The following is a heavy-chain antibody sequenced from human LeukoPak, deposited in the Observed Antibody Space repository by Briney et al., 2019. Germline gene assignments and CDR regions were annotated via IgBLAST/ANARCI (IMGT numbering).Heavy chain of an antibody. CDR2: IYTSGSS. V-gene: IGHV4-4*07. CDR1: GGSISSYY. CDR3: ARDISVAGSFLLFDY. D-gene: IGHD6-19*01. J-gene: IGHJ4*02. Sequence: PSQTLSLTCTVSGGSISSYYWSWIRQPAGKGLEWIGRIYTSGSSNSNPPLKSRVTMSADTSKNQFSLKLSSVTAADTAVYYCARDISVAGSFLLFDYWGQGTLVTVSS.